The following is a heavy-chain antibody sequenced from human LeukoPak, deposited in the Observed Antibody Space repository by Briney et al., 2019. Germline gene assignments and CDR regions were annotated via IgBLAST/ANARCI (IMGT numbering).Heavy chain of an antibody. CDR1: GYTFTDYY. D-gene: IGHD3-3*01. Sequence: GASVKVSCKASGYTFTDYYMHWVQQAPGKGLEWMGRVDPEDGETIYAEKFQGRVTITADTSTDTAYMELSSLRSEDTAVYYCATGPPFAIFGVVEDAFDIWGQGTMVTVSS. CDR3: ATGPPFAIFGVVEDAFDI. CDR2: VDPEDGET. V-gene: IGHV1-69-2*01. J-gene: IGHJ3*02.